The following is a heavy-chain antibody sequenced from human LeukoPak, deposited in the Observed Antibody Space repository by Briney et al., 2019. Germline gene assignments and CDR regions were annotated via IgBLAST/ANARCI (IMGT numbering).Heavy chain of an antibody. D-gene: IGHD3-9*01. CDR2: ITYDGTNK. Sequence: GGSLRLSCAASGFTLSSYTMHWVRRAPGKGLEWVAVITYDGTNKYYADSVKGRFTISRDTSKNTPSLQMNSLRGEDTSLYYCTREGQSLDLWGQGTLVTVSS. CDR3: TREGQSLDL. V-gene: IGHV3-30*04. J-gene: IGHJ1*01. CDR1: GFTLSSYT.